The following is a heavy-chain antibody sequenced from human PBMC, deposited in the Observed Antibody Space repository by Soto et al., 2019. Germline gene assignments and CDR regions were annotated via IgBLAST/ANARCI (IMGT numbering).Heavy chain of an antibody. CDR3: ARDKDRQQLGGNYYYILDV. CDR2: IMPVFATP. Sequence: QVQLVQSGAEVKKPGSSVKVSCKASGGTFSTSAISWVRQAPGQGLEWVGGIMPVFATPDYAQNFQGRVTITADESTTTAYLEQTSLRTDDTAVYYCARDKDRQQLGGNYYYILDVWGQGTAITVSS. D-gene: IGHD3-3*02. V-gene: IGHV1-69*12. J-gene: IGHJ6*02. CDR1: GGTFSTSA.